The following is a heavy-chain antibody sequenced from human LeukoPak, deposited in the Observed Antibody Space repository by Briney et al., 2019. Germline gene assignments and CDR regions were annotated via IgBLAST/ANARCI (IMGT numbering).Heavy chain of an antibody. D-gene: IGHD4-17*01. J-gene: IGHJ3*02. CDR2: IYYSGST. Sequence: KPSETLSLTCTVSGGSISSYYWSWIRQPPGKGLEWIGYIYYSGSTNYNPSLKSRVTMSVDTPKNQLSLKLTSVTAADTAVYYCAKTTVTTFYAFDIWGQGTVVTVSS. V-gene: IGHV4-59*01. CDR3: AKTTVTTFYAFDI. CDR1: GGSISSYY.